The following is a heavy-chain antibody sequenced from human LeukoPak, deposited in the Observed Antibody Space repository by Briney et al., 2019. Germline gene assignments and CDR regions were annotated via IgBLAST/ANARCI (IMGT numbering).Heavy chain of an antibody. D-gene: IGHD6-19*01. CDR1: GGSISSYY. CDR2: IYYSGST. V-gene: IGHV4-59*01. J-gene: IGHJ6*02. Sequence: SETLSLTCTVFGGSISSYYWSWIRQPPGKGLEWIGYIYYSGSTNYNPSLKSRVTISVDTSKNQFSLKLSSVTAADTAVYYCARDRVAVAGTYYYGMDVWGQGTTVTVSS. CDR3: ARDRVAVAGTYYYGMDV.